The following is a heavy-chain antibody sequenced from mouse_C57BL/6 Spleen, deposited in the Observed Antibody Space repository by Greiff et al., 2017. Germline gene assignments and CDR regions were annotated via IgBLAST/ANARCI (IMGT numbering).Heavy chain of an antibody. CDR3: TDYDGYCDV. J-gene: IGHJ1*03. CDR2: IDPETGGT. Sequence: QVQLKQSGAELVRPGASVTLSCKASGYTFTDYAMPWVKQTPVHGLEWIGAIDPETGGTAYNQKFKGKAILTADKSSSTAYMELRSLTSEDSAVYYCTDYDGYCDVWGTGTTVTVSS. V-gene: IGHV1-15*01. D-gene: IGHD2-4*01. CDR1: GYTFTDYA.